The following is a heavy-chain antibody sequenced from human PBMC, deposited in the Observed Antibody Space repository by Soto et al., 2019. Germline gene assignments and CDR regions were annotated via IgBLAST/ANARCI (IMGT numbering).Heavy chain of an antibody. CDR2: ISGSGGST. Sequence: EVQLLESGGGLVQPGGSLRLSCAASGFTFSSYAMSWVRQAPGKGLEWVSAISGSGGSTYYADSVKGRFTISRDNSKNTLYLQMNSLRAEDTAVYYCAKDKLRRREDTAAIRLRPYYYFDYWGQGTLVTVSS. CDR1: GFTFSSYA. V-gene: IGHV3-23*01. CDR3: AKDKLRRREDTAAIRLRPYYYFDY. D-gene: IGHD2-2*01. J-gene: IGHJ4*02.